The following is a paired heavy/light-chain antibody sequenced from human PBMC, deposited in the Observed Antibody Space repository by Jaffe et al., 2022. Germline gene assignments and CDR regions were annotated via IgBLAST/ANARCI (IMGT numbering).Heavy chain of an antibody. V-gene: IGHV3-48*03. CDR3: ARDGPIPAAGYCDY. Sequence: EVQLVESGGGLVQPGGSLRLSCAASGFTFSSYEMNWVRQAPGKGLEWVSYIDIGGNTRYYADSVKGRFTISRDNAKNSLYLQMDSLRAEDTAVYYCARDGPIPAAGYCDYWGQGTLVTVSS. J-gene: IGHJ4*02. CDR1: GFTFSSYE. D-gene: IGHD6-13*01. CDR2: IDIGGNTR.
Light chain of an antibody. CDR2: DVS. J-gene: IGLJ1*01. V-gene: IGLV2-11*01. Sequence: QSALTQPRSVSGSPGQSVTISCTGTSSDVGGYNHVSWYQQHPGKAPKLMIFDVSKRPSGVPDRFSGSKSANTASLTISGLQAEDEADYYCFSYASSHTYVFGTGTKVTVL. CDR3: FSYASSHTYV. CDR1: SSDVGGYNH.